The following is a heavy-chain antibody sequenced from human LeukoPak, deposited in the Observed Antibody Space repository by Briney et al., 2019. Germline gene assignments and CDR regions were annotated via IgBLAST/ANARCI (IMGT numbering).Heavy chain of an antibody. D-gene: IGHD3-10*01. CDR3: ARFYGSGSYPDY. CDR1: GGSFSGYY. J-gene: IGHJ4*02. V-gene: IGHV4-34*01. CDR2: INHSGST. Sequence: SETLSLTCAVYGGSFSGYYWSWIRQPPGKGLEWIGEINHSGSTSYNPSPKSRVTISVDTSKNQFSLKLSSVTAADTAVYYCARFYGSGSYPDYWGQGTLVTVSS.